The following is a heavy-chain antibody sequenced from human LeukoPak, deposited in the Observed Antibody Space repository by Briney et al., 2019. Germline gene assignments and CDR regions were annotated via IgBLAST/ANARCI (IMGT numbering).Heavy chain of an antibody. CDR2: ISGSGGST. J-gene: IGHJ4*02. D-gene: IGHD6-19*01. CDR1: GFTFSSYA. V-gene: IGHV3-23*01. Sequence: GGSLRLSCAASGFTFSSYAMSWVRQAPGKGLEWVSAISGSGGSTYYADSVKGRFTISRDNSKNTLYLQMNSLGAEDTAVYYCAASPESIAVAGWGQGTLVTVSS. CDR3: AASPESIAVAG.